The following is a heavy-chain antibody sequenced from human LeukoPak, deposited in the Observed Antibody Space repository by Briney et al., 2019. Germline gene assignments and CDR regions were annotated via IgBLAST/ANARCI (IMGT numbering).Heavy chain of an antibody. D-gene: IGHD6-13*01. CDR1: GFTFSSFS. J-gene: IGHJ4*02. V-gene: IGHV3-21*01. Sequence: IPGGSLRLSCAASGFTFSSFSMNWVRQAPGKGLEWVSSISSSSSYIYYADSVKGRFTISRDNAKNSLYLQMNSLRAEGTAVYYCATKYSSSWPPNDYWGQGTLITVSS. CDR2: ISSSSSYI. CDR3: ATKYSSSWPPNDY.